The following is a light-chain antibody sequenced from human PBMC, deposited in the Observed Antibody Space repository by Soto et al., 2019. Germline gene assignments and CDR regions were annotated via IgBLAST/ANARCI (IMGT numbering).Light chain of an antibody. J-gene: IGKJ1*01. CDR2: GAS. Sequence: EIVLTQSPGTLSLSHGERATLSCRASQSVSSTYLAWYQQRPGQAPRLLIYGASSRATGIPDRFSGSGSGTDFTLTISRLEPEDFAVYYCHQYSSSTKTFGQGTKVDIK. CDR1: QSVSSTY. V-gene: IGKV3-20*01. CDR3: HQYSSSTKT.